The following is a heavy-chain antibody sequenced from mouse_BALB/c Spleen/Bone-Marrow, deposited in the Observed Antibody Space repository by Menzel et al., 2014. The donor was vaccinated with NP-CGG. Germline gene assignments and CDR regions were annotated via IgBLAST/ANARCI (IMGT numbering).Heavy chain of an antibody. CDR3: ARTGY. CDR2: VTPYNGGT. Sequence: LVKPGASVKMSCKASGYTFTDYYMDWVKQSHGESFEWIGRVTPYNGGTTYNQKFKGKATLTVDKSSSTAYMALNSLTSEDSAVYYCARTGYWGQGTTLTVSA. V-gene: IGHV1-19*01. CDR1: GYTFTDYY. J-gene: IGHJ2*01.